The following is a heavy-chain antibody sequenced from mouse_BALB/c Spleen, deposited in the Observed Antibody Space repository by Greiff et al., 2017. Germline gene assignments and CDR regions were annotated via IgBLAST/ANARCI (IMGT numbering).Heavy chain of an antibody. V-gene: IGHV5-6-5*01. J-gene: IGHJ4*01. CDR1: GFTFSSFG. Sequence: EVKLVESGGGLAQPGGSRKLSCAASGFTFSSFGMHWVRRNPEQRLEWVAYISSGGSTYYTDSVKGRFTISRDIARNILYLQMSSLRSEDTAMYYCARDGYYGGYAMDYWGQGTSVTVSA. CDR3: ARDGYYGGYAMDY. CDR2: ISSGGST. D-gene: IGHD2-3*01.